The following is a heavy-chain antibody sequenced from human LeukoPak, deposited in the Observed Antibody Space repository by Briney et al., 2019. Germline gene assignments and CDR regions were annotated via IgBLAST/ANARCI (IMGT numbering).Heavy chain of an antibody. CDR1: GYTFTDYY. J-gene: IGHJ3*02. CDR3: ATDGSDERHYAFDI. V-gene: IGHV1-69-2*01. D-gene: IGHD1-1*01. Sequence: ASVKVSCKASGYTFTDYYMHWVQQAPGKGLEWMGRVDPEDGETINAEKFQGRVTITADTSTDTAYMELSSLRSEDTAVYYCATDGSDERHYAFDIWGQGTMVTVSS. CDR2: VDPEDGET.